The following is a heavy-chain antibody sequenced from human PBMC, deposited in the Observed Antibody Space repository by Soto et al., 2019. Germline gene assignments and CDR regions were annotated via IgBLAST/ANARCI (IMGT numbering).Heavy chain of an antibody. V-gene: IGHV1-46*01. CDR3: AREPNESFYFDY. J-gene: IGHJ4*02. Sequence: GASVKVSCKASGGTFSSYAISWVRQAPGQGLEWLGILRPRTGNTGYAQRFQGRVTMTRDTSTGTVYMELTSLKSDDTAVYYCAREPNESFYFDYWGQGTQVTVSS. CDR1: GGTFSSYA. CDR2: LRPRTGNT.